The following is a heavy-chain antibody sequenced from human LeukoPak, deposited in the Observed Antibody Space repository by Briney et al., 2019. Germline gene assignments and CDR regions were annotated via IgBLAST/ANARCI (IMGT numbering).Heavy chain of an antibody. CDR2: ISYDGSNK. CDR3: ARESNGDYLHY. D-gene: IGHD4-17*01. CDR1: GFTFSSYA. V-gene: IGHV3-30-3*01. Sequence: GGSLGLSCAASGFTFSSYAMHWVRQAPGKGLEWVAVISYDGSNKYYADSVKGRFTISRDNSKNTLYLQMNSLRAEDTAVYYCARESNGDYLHYWGQGTLVTVSS. J-gene: IGHJ4*02.